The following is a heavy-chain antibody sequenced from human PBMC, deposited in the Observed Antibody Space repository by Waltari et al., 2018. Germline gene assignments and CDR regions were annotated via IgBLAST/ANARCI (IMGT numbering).Heavy chain of an antibody. Sequence: QVQLQQWGAGLLKPSEPLSLHCAVYGGSFSGYYWSWLRQPPGNVLEWLGEINHSGSTNYNPSLKSRVTISVDTSKNQFSLKLSSVTAADTAVYYCARFRKELIFGVALSSIYYYYGMDVWGQGTTVTVSS. CDR3: ARFRKELIFGVALSSIYYYYGMDV. V-gene: IGHV4-34*01. CDR2: INHSGST. J-gene: IGHJ6*02. CDR1: GGSFSGYY. D-gene: IGHD3-3*01.